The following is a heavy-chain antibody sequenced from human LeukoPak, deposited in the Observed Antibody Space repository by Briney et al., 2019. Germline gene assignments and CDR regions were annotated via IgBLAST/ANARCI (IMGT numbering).Heavy chain of an antibody. J-gene: IGHJ6*02. D-gene: IGHD2/OR15-2a*01. Sequence: GGSLRLSCEASGFTFSSYWMSWVRQAPGKGLEWVANIKQDGSEKYYVDSVKGRFTISRDNAKNSLYLQMNSLRAEDTAVYYCARVRVSSYYGMDIWGQGTTVTVSS. CDR1: GFTFSSYW. CDR3: ARVRVSSYYGMDI. CDR2: IKQDGSEK. V-gene: IGHV3-7*05.